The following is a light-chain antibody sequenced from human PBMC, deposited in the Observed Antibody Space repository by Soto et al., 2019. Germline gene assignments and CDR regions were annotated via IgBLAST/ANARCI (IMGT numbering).Light chain of an antibody. Sequence: EMVLTQSQATLSLSPGERATLSCLASQSVSNNYLAWYQQKPGQAPRLLIYGASSRATGIPDRFSGSGSGTDFTLTISRLEPEDFAVYYCQQYGSSPRTFGQGTKVDI. V-gene: IGKV3-20*01. CDR3: QQYGSSPRT. CDR1: QSVSNNY. J-gene: IGKJ1*01. CDR2: GAS.